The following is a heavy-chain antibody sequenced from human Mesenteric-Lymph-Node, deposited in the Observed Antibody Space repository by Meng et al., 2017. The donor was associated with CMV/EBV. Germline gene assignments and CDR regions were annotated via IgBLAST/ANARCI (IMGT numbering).Heavy chain of an antibody. CDR1: GFRFSGYA. V-gene: IGHV3-30*03. Sequence: GGSLRLSCSASGFRFSGYAMHWVRQAPGKGLEWVAVISYDGSNQYYAGSVKGRFTISRDNSKNTVNLQIDSLTVEDTAVYYCTRTYYYASGSYRYFDYWGQGTLVTVSS. D-gene: IGHD3-10*01. J-gene: IGHJ4*02. CDR3: TRTYYYASGSYRYFDY. CDR2: ISYDGSNQ.